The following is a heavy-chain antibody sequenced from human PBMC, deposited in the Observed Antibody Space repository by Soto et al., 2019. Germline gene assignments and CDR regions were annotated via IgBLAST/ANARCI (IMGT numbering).Heavy chain of an antibody. V-gene: IGHV3-30*18. CDR1: GFTFSSYG. CDR3: ANLMSGYDTIDY. J-gene: IGHJ4*02. D-gene: IGHD5-12*01. Sequence: AGGSLRLSCAASGFTFSSYGMHWVRQAPGKGLEWVAVISYDGSNKYYADSVKGRFTISRDNSKNTLYLQMNSLRAEDTAVYYCANLMSGYDTIDYWGQGTLVTVSS. CDR2: ISYDGSNK.